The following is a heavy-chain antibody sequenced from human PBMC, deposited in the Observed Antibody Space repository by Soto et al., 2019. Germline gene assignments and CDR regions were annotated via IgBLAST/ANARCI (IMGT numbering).Heavy chain of an antibody. CDR2: IIPIFGTT. J-gene: IGHJ6*02. CDR3: GSVGYCSSTNCLFYYYHYGLDV. CDR1: GGTFSSHA. Sequence: SVKVSCKASGGTFSSHAISWVRQAPGRGLEWMGGIIPIFGTTNYAQNFRARVTITADESTSTAYMELSSLTSEDTAVYYCGSVGYCSSTNCLFYYYHYGLDVWGQGTTVTVSS. D-gene: IGHD2-2*03. V-gene: IGHV1-69*13.